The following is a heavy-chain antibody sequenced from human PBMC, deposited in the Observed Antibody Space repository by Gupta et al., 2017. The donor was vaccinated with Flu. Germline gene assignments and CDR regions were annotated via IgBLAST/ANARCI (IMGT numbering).Heavy chain of an antibody. CDR1: GFTFGAHG. CDR3: ARDAGYSSTWTIGF. J-gene: IGHJ4*02. CDR2: IWYDGSKK. D-gene: IGHD6-13*01. Sequence: QVQLVESGGGVVQPGRSLRLSCTTSGFTFGAHGFHWVRQAPGQGLQWVSIIWYDGSKKYYADSVKGRFTMSRDDSKNTVYLQMDDLGVDDTAMYYCARDAGYSSTWTIGFWGQGTQVTVSS. V-gene: IGHV3-33*01.